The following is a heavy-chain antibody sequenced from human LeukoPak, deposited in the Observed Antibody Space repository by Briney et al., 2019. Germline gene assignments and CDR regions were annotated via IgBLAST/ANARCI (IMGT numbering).Heavy chain of an antibody. Sequence: GGSLRLSCAASGFTFSSYGMHWDRQAPGKGLEWVAVISYDGSNEYYADSVKGRFTISRDNSKNTLYLQMNSLRAEDTAVYYCAKERRGVRTDYWGQGTLVTVSS. CDR1: GFTFSSYG. CDR2: ISYDGSNE. V-gene: IGHV3-30*18. J-gene: IGHJ4*02. CDR3: AKERRGVRTDY.